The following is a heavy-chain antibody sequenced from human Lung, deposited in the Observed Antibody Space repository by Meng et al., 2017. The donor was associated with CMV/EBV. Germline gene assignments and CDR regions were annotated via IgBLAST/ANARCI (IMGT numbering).Heavy chain of an antibody. CDR3: ANNEAMTGYDHQYAFGI. CDR1: GFIFRGYA. CDR2: ISGRTRVSSMSDSGEKT. Sequence: GGSLRLSCVGSGFIFRGYAMSWVRQAPGKGLEWVSSISGRTRVSSMSDSGEKTHYADSVKDRFTISRDNSKNTLFLEMTGLGVEDTALYYCANNEAMTGYDHQYAFGIWGQGTMVTVSS. D-gene: IGHD5-12*01. V-gene: IGHV3-23*01. J-gene: IGHJ3*02.